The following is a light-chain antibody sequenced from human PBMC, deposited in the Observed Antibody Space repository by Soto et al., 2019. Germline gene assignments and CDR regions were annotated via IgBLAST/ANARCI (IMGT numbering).Light chain of an antibody. Sequence: DIQMTQSPSTLSASVGDRVTITCRASQSISSWLAWYQQKPGKAPKLLIYDASSLESGVPSRFSGSGSGTEFTLTISCPQSEDFATYYCQQYYSYPQTFGQGTKVDIK. V-gene: IGKV1-5*01. CDR2: DAS. CDR3: QQYYSYPQT. J-gene: IGKJ1*01. CDR1: QSISSW.